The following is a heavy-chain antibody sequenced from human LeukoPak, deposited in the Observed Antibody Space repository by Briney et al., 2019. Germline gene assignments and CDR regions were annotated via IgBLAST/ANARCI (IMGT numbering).Heavy chain of an antibody. CDR2: INWNGDDT. D-gene: IGHD6-6*01. Sequence: GGSLRLSCAASGFTSDEYGMSWVRQAPGKGLEWVSGINWNGDDTTYADSVKGRFTISRDNAKKSLYLQMNSLRAEDMAFYYCAKNPPGSSSSHFYYYYMDVWGKGTTVTVSS. J-gene: IGHJ6*03. V-gene: IGHV3-20*04. CDR3: AKNPPGSSSSHFYYYYMDV. CDR1: GFTSDEYG.